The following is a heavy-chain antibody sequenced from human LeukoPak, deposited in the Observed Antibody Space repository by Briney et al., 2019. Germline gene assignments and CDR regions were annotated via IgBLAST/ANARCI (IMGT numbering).Heavy chain of an antibody. J-gene: IGHJ4*02. Sequence: GGSLRLSCVASGFTFSSYWMHWVRQDPRKGLVWVSRINGDGRNINYADSVRGRFTISRDNSKNTLHLQMNNLRPEDTAVYYCASRPNNSWRGPFDYWGQGTLVTVSS. CDR3: ASRPNNSWRGPFDY. D-gene: IGHD1/OR15-1a*01. CDR1: GFTFSSYW. V-gene: IGHV3-74*01. CDR2: INGDGRNI.